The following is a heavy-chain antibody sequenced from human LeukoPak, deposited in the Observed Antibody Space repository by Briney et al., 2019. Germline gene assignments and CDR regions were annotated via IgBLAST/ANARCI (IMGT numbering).Heavy chain of an antibody. Sequence: ASVKVSCKASGYTFTGYYMHWVRQAPGQGLEWMGWINPNSGGTNYAQKFQGRVTMTRDTSISTAYMELSRLRSDDTAVYYCARTLGYCSSTSCYLYYFDYWGQGTLVTVSS. CDR3: ARTLGYCSSTSCYLYYFDY. V-gene: IGHV1-2*02. D-gene: IGHD2-2*01. J-gene: IGHJ4*02. CDR2: INPNSGGT. CDR1: GYTFTGYY.